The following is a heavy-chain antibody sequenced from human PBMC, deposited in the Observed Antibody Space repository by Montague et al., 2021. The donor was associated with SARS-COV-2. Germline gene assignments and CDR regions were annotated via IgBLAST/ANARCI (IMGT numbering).Heavy chain of an antibody. Sequence: SETLSLTCTVSGGSISSSSYYWGWIRQPPGKGLEWIGNIYYSGTTYYNPSLQSRGTISVDTSKNHLSLRLSSVTAADTAVYFCARGMIRGVTTPFDYWGQGGQVTVSS. CDR3: ARGMIRGVTTPFDY. J-gene: IGHJ4*02. CDR1: GGSISSSSYY. V-gene: IGHV4-39*02. CDR2: IYYSGTT. D-gene: IGHD3-10*01.